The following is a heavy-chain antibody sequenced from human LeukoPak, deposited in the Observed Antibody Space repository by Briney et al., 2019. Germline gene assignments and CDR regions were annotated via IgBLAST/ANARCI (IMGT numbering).Heavy chain of an antibody. CDR2: MNPKSANT. V-gene: IGHV1-8*01. Sequence: GASVKVSCKASGYTFTSYDINWVRQAPGQGLESMGWMNPKSANTGYAQKFQGRVTMTRNTSISTAYMEVTSLRSEDTAVYYCARGPPESSSSDYWGQGTLFTVSS. CDR1: GYTFTSYD. D-gene: IGHD6-13*01. CDR3: ARGPPESSSSDY. J-gene: IGHJ4*02.